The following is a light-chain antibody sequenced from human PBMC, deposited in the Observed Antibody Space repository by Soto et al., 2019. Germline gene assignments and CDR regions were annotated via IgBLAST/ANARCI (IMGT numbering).Light chain of an antibody. CDR2: AAP. J-gene: IGKJ2*01. V-gene: IGKV1-39*01. CDR3: QQSYRTPHT. Sequence: DIQMTQSPSSLSASVGDRVTITCRASQGVSGYLLWYQQRQGRAPKLLIYAAPNLLSGVPSRFSGSGSGANFTLTITSLQPEDFATYYCQQSYRTPHTFGQGTKLETK. CDR1: QGVSGY.